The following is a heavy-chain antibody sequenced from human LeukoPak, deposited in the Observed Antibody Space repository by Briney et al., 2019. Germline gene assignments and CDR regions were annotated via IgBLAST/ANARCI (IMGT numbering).Heavy chain of an antibody. CDR2: IYHSGST. Sequence: SETLSHTCAVSGGSISSSDWWSWVRPPPGKGLEWIGEIYHSGSTNYNPSLKSRVTISVDKSKNQFSLKLSSVTAADTAVYYCARAKSGYSSSAADYWGQGTLVTVSS. J-gene: IGHJ4*02. V-gene: IGHV4-4*02. D-gene: IGHD6-19*01. CDR3: ARAKSGYSSSAADY. CDR1: GGSISSSDW.